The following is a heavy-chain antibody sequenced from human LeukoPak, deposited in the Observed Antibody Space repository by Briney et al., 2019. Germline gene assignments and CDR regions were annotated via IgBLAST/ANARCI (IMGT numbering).Heavy chain of an antibody. Sequence: GGSLRLSCAASGFTFSSYSMNWVRQAPGKGLEWVSSISSSSYIYYADSVKGRFTISRDNAKNSLYLQMNSLRAEDTAVYYCARNYYDDGSGYRPNDYWGQGTLVTVSS. CDR2: ISSSSYI. J-gene: IGHJ4*02. V-gene: IGHV3-21*01. CDR1: GFTFSSYS. CDR3: ARNYYDDGSGYRPNDY. D-gene: IGHD3-22*01.